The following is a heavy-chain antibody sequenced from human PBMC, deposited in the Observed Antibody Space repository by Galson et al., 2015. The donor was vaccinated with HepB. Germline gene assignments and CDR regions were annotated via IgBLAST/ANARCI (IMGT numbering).Heavy chain of an antibody. J-gene: IGHJ4*02. CDR1: GGTFSSHT. Sequence: SVKVSCKASGGTFSSHTFSWMRQAPGQGLEWMGGITPIFGSGDYAQKFQGRVTITADESKSTTYMDLSSLRSEDTAVYYCVRQYHTSGYYPYWGQGTLVTVSP. CDR3: VRQYHTSGYYPY. V-gene: IGHV1-69*13. D-gene: IGHD3-22*01. CDR2: ITPIFGSG.